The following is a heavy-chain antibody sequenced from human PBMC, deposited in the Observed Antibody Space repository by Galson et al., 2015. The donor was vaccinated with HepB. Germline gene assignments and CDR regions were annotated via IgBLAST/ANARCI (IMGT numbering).Heavy chain of an antibody. J-gene: IGHJ4*02. D-gene: IGHD2-8*02. CDR1: GVSFSNSS. Sequence: ALRLACAASGVSFSNSSMSWGDQAPGAGLEWVSYISTTGTTAHYADSVNGRTPISRDIAGYSLYRQMDSLRAEDTAFYYCARAKSSSETGGYPVFDYWGQGTLVTVSS. CDR3: ARAKSSSETGGYPVFDY. V-gene: IGHV3-48*04. CDR2: ISTTGTTA.